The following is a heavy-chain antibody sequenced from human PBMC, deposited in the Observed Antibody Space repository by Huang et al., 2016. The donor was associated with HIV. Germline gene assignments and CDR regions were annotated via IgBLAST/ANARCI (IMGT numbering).Heavy chain of an antibody. Sequence: VESGGRLVQPGGSIRLSCVGSTFTFGAYWMGWVRHSAGKGREWVANIKKDESEKYYVEAVKGRFNISRDNAKKVLFLEMNNVRVEDTATYYCATKTAAMDIWGQGTTVTVS. CDR3: ATKTAAMDI. J-gene: IGHJ6*02. CDR2: IKKDESEK. V-gene: IGHV3-7*01. D-gene: IGHD1-7*01. CDR1: TFTFGAYW.